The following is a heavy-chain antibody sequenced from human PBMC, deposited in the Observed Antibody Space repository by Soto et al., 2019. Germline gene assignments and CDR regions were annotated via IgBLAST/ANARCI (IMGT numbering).Heavy chain of an antibody. CDR3: ATEYKYSYGFDP. CDR2: FDPEDCET. D-gene: IGHD5-18*01. J-gene: IGHJ5*02. Sequence: ASVKVSCKVSGYTLTELSMHWVRQAPGKGLEWMGGFDPEDCETIYAQKFQGRVTMTEDTSTDTAYMELSSLRSEDTAVYYCATEYKYSYGFDPWGQGTLVTVSS. V-gene: IGHV1-24*01. CDR1: GYTLTELS.